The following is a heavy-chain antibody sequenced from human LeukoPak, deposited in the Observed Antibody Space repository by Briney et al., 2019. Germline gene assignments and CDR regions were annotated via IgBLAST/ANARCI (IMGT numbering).Heavy chain of an antibody. CDR1: GGSISSYY. J-gene: IGHJ4*02. CDR2: IYYSGST. D-gene: IGHD3-3*01. Sequence: SETLSLTCTVSGGSISSYYWSWIRQPPGKRLEWIWHIYYSGSTNYNPSLKSRVTISVDTSKNQFSLKLCSVTAADTAVYYCASRSSIWSGYQDTLYYFDSWGQGTLVTVSS. V-gene: IGHV4-59*01. CDR3: ASRSSIWSGYQDTLYYFDS.